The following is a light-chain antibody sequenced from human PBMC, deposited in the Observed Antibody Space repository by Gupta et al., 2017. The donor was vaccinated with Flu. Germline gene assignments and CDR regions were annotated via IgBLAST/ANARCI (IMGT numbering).Light chain of an antibody. CDR3: MQALQSHT. V-gene: IGKV2-28*01. Sequence: DIVLTHPPLSQPVTPGEPASISCRSSQSLLHSNGYNYLDWYLQKPGQSPQLLIYLGSNRASGVPDRFSGSGSGTDFTLKISRVEAEDVGVYYCMQALQSHTFGQGTKLEIK. J-gene: IGKJ2*01. CDR1: QSLLHSNGYNY. CDR2: LGS.